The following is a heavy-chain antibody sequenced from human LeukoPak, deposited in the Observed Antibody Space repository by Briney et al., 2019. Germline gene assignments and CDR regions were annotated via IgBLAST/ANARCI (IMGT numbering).Heavy chain of an antibody. D-gene: IGHD6-19*01. CDR2: ISGSGGST. CDR3: ARVNSSGWWPLDY. CDR1: GFTFSSYA. V-gene: IGHV3-23*01. J-gene: IGHJ4*02. Sequence: GGSLRLSCAASGFTFSSYAMNWVRQAPGKGLEWVSAISGSGGSTYYADSVKGRFTISRDKSKNTLYLQMNSLRAEDTAVYYCARVNSSGWWPLDYWGQGTLVTVSS.